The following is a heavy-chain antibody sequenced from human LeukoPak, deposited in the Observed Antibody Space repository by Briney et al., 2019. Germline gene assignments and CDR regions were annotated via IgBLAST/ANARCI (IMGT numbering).Heavy chain of an antibody. CDR2: IYYSGST. CDR3: VRDPWSSLSSGPDY. Sequence: SETLSLTCTVSGGSISSSSYYWGWIRQPPGKGLEWIGSIYYSGSTYYNPSLKSRVAISVDTSKNQFSLMLSSVTAADTAVYYCVRDPWSSLSSGPDYWGQGTLVTVSA. V-gene: IGHV4-39*07. CDR1: GGSISSSSYY. J-gene: IGHJ4*02.